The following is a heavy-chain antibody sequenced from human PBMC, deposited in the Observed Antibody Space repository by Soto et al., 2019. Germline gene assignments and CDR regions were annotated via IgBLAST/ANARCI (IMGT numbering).Heavy chain of an antibody. V-gene: IGHV5-10-1*01. CDR2: IDPSDSYT. Sequence: GESLKISCXGSGYSFTSYWISWVRQMPGKGLEWMGRIDPSDSYTNYSPSFQGHVTISADKSISTAYLQWSSLKASDTAMYYCARDSNYDSSGYYPNNWFDPWGQGTLVTVSS. J-gene: IGHJ5*02. D-gene: IGHD3-22*01. CDR1: GYSFTSYW. CDR3: ARDSNYDSSGYYPNNWFDP.